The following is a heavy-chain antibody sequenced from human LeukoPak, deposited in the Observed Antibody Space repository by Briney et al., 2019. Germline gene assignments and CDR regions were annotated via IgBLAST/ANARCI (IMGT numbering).Heavy chain of an antibody. J-gene: IGHJ4*02. CDR2: ISAYNGNT. CDR3: ARAVDGYSSY. D-gene: IGHD5-24*01. CDR1: GYTFTSYG. Sequence: VASVKVSCKASGYTFTSYGISWVRQAPGQGLEWMGWISAYNGNTNYAQKLQGRVTMTTDTFTSTAYMELRSLRSDDPAVYYCARAVDGYSSYWGQGTLVTVSS. V-gene: IGHV1-18*01.